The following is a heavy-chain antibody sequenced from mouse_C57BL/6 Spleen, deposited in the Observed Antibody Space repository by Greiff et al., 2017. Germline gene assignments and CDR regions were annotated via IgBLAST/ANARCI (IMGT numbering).Heavy chain of an antibody. Sequence: QVQLQQPGAELVMPGASVKLSCKASGYTFTSYWMHWVKQRPGQGLEWIGEIDPSDSYTNYNQKFKGKSTLTVHKSSSTAYMQLSSLTSEDSAVYYCARYGGLRRYYYAMDYWGQGTSVTVSS. CDR3: ARYGGLRRYYYAMDY. D-gene: IGHD2-2*01. CDR2: IDPSDSYT. CDR1: GYTFTSYW. J-gene: IGHJ4*01. V-gene: IGHV1-69*01.